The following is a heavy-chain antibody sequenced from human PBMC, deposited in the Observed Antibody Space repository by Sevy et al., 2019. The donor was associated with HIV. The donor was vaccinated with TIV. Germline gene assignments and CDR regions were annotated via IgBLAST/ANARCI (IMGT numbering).Heavy chain of an antibody. Sequence: SETLSLTCTVSGGSNSSNYWSWIRPPPGKGLEWIGYIYYSGSTTYNPSLKSRVTISVDTSKNQFSLKLSSVTAADTAVYYWARVEAPYYDFWSGRRPDAFDIWGQGTMVTVSS. CDR2: IYYSGST. CDR1: GGSNSSNY. V-gene: IGHV4-59*01. CDR3: ARVEAPYYDFWSGRRPDAFDI. D-gene: IGHD3-3*01. J-gene: IGHJ3*02.